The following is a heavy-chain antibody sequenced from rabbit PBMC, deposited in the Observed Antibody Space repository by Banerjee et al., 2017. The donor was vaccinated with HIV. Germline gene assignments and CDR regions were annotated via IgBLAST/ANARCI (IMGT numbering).Heavy chain of an antibody. Sequence: QEQLEESGGDLVKPGGTLTLTCKASGFDFSSNAMSWVRQAPGKGLEWIACIYAGSSGSALYVSWAKGRFTISKTSSTTVTLQMTSLTAADTATYFCARDLAGVIGWNFGWWGPGTLVTVS. D-gene: IGHD4-1*01. CDR1: GFDFSSNA. J-gene: IGHJ4*01. CDR3: ARDLAGVIGWNFGW. CDR2: IYAGSSGSA. V-gene: IGHV1S45*01.